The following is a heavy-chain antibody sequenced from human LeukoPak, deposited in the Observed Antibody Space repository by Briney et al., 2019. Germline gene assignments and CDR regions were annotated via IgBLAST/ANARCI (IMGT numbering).Heavy chain of an antibody. Sequence: PSETLSLTCTVSGGSISSYYWSWIRQPPGKGLEWIGYIYYSGSTNYNPSLKSRATISVDTSKNQFSLKLSSVTAADTAVYYCARAIRRVAATVFFDYWGQGTLVTVSS. CDR1: GGSISSYY. CDR2: IYYSGST. J-gene: IGHJ4*02. CDR3: ARAIRRVAATVFFDY. D-gene: IGHD2-15*01. V-gene: IGHV4-59*01.